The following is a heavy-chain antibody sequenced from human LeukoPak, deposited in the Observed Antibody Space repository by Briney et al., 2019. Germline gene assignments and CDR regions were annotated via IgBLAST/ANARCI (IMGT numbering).Heavy chain of an antibody. CDR1: GGTFSSYA. D-gene: IGHD3-10*01. J-gene: IGHJ6*03. CDR3: ARDQRDYYGSGSYRYYYYMDV. Sequence: SVKVSCKASGGTFSSYAISWVRQAPGRGREWMGGIIPIFGKANYAQKFQGRGTITTDESTSTADMEPISLRSEDTAVYYCARDQRDYYGSGSYRYYYYMDVWVKGTTVTVSS. V-gene: IGHV1-69*05. CDR2: IIPIFGKA.